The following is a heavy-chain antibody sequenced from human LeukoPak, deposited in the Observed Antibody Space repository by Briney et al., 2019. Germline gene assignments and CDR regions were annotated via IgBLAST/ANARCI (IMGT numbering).Heavy chain of an antibody. CDR2: INPNSGGT. CDR1: GYTFTGYY. D-gene: IGHD2-15*01. V-gene: IGHV1-2*06. J-gene: IGHJ5*02. CDR3: ARGYCSGGSCYEFDP. Sequence: ASVKVSCKASGYTFTGYYMHWVRQAPGQGLEWMGRINPNSGGTNYAQKFQGRVTMTRDTSISTAYMELSRLRSDDTAVYYCARGYCSGGSCYEFDPWGQGTLVTASS.